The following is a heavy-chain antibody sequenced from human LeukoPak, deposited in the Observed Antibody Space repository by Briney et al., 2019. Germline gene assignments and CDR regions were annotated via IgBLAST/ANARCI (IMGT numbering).Heavy chain of an antibody. CDR1: GFTFSNYG. Sequence: PGGSLRLSCAASGFTFSNYGMHWDRQAPGRGLEWVVFISYDGSNKYYADSVKGRFTISRDNSKNTLYLQMNSLRAEDTAVYYCAKDIRGYSYGYIDYWGQGTLVTVSS. D-gene: IGHD5-18*01. J-gene: IGHJ4*02. CDR3: AKDIRGYSYGYIDY. CDR2: ISYDGSNK. V-gene: IGHV3-30*18.